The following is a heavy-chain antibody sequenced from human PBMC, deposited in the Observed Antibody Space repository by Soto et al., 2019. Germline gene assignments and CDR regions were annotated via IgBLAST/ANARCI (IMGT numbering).Heavy chain of an antibody. Sequence: EVQLVESGGGLVKPGGSLRLSCAASGFTFSSYSMNWVSQAPGKGLEWVSSISSSSSYVYYADSVKGRFTISRDNAKNSLYLQMNSLRAEDTAVYYCARELERRGGWFDPWGQGTLVTVSS. CDR2: ISSSSSYV. CDR3: ARELERRGGWFDP. D-gene: IGHD1-1*01. CDR1: GFTFSSYS. V-gene: IGHV3-21*01. J-gene: IGHJ5*02.